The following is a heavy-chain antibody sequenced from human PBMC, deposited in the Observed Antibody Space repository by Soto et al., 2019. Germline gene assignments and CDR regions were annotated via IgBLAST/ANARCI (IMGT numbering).Heavy chain of an antibody. J-gene: IGHJ5*02. V-gene: IGHV3-33*01. CDR3: ARAIPSWFDP. CDR1: GFTFSTYG. Sequence: PGGSLRLSCVVSGFTFSTYGMHWVRQAPGKGLEWVALIWDDGSNKYYVDSVKDRFTISRDNSKNTLYLHMNSLRAEDTAVYYCARAIPSWFDPWGQGTLVTVSS. CDR2: IWDDGSNK. D-gene: IGHD2-21*01.